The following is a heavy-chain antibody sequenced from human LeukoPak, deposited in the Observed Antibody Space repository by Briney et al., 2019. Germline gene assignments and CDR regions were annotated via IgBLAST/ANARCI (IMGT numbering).Heavy chain of an antibody. D-gene: IGHD2-2*01. V-gene: IGHV3-48*01. CDR1: GFTFSDFS. CDR2: IGSAI. J-gene: IGHJ3*02. Sequence: GGSLRLSCVASGFTFSDFSLNWVRQAPGKGLEWISYIGSAIYYADSVKGRFTISRDNAKNSLYLQMNSLRAEDTAVYYCARDHAYAFDIWGQGTMVTVSS. CDR3: ARDHAYAFDI.